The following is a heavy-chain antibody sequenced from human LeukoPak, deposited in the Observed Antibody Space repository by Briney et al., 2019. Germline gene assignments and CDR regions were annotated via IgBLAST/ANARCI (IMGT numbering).Heavy chain of an antibody. CDR3: ARSAIRDFWSGYSPYYFDY. D-gene: IGHD3-3*01. CDR2: IYTSGST. Sequence: SETLSLTCTVSGGSISSYYWSWIRQPPGKGLEWIWYIYTSGSTNYNPSLKSRVTISVDTSKNQFSLKLSSVTAADTAVYYCARSAIRDFWSGYSPYYFDYWGQGTLVTVSS. CDR1: GGSISSYY. V-gene: IGHV4-4*09. J-gene: IGHJ4*02.